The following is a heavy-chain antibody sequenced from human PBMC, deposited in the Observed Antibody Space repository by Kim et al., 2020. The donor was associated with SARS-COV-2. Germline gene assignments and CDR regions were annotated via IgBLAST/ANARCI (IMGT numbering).Heavy chain of an antibody. V-gene: IGHV3-11*01. CDR3: ARDMSAFLTEPFYGMDV. CDR1: GFTFSDYY. CDR2: ISSSGSTI. Sequence: GGSLRLSCAASGFTFSDYYMSWIRQAPGKGLEWVSYISSSGSTIYYADSVKGRFTISRDNAKNSLYLQMNSLRAEDTAVYYCARDMSAFLTEPFYGMDVWGQGTTVTVSS. D-gene: IGHD3-9*01. J-gene: IGHJ6*02.